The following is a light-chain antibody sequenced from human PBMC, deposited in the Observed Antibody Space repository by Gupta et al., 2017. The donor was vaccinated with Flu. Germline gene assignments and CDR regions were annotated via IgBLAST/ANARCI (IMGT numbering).Light chain of an antibody. J-gene: IGLJ3*02. Sequence: QSVLTQPPSVSDAPGQRVTISCTGSSSHIGAGYDVHWYQQFPGTAPKLLMYANTGRPSGFADRFSGSKSGTSASLSITGLQAEDEAYYYCQSYYSSRIFRVFGGGTKLTVL. CDR2: ANT. CDR3: QSYYSSRIFRV. CDR1: SSHIGAGYD. V-gene: IGLV1-40*01.